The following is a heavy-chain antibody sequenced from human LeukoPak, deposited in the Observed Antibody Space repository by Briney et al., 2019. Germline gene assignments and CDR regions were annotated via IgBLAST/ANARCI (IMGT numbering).Heavy chain of an antibody. CDR1: GDSFSTNSVA. CDR2: TYYRSKFYN. J-gene: IGHJ4*02. Sequence: SQTLSLTCGISGDSFSTNSVAWNWIRQSPSRGLEWLGRTYYRSKFYNDYAVSVKGRITINPDTSKNQFSLQLSSVTPEDTAVYYCARGRNSGFDYWGQGTPVTVSS. V-gene: IGHV6-1*01. D-gene: IGHD1-14*01. CDR3: ARGRNSGFDY.